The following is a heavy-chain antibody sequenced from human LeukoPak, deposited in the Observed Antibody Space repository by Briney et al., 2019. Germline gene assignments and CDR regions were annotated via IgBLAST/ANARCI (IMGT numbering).Heavy chain of an antibody. D-gene: IGHD3-22*01. V-gene: IGHV3-53*01. CDR3: AEGTSSGYYQG. Sequence: GGSLRLSCAASGFTVSSNYMSWVRQAPGKGLEWVSVIYSGGSTYCADSVQCRLTISRDNSKNTLYLQMNSLRAEDTDVYYCAEGTSSGYYQGWGQGTLVTVSS. CDR2: IYSGGST. CDR1: GFTVSSNY. J-gene: IGHJ4*02.